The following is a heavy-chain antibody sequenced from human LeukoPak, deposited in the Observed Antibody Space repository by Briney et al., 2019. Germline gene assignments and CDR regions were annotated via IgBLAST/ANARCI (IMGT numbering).Heavy chain of an antibody. CDR2: ISGSGGST. D-gene: IGHD3-22*01. J-gene: IGHJ4*02. V-gene: IGHV3-23*01. CDR1: GFTFSDYG. CDR3: AKGSINYYDSSGYYYDY. Sequence: GGSLRLSCAASGFTFSDYGMSWVRQAPGKGLEWVSAISGSGGSTYYADSVKGRFTISRDNSKNTLYLQMNSLRAEDTAVYYCAKGSINYYDSSGYYYDYWGQGTLVTVSS.